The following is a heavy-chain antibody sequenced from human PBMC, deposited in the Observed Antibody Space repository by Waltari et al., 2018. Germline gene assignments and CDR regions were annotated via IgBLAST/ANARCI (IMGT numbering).Heavy chain of an antibody. CDR2: ISYDGSNN. CDR3: AKDLKGSSWVT. D-gene: IGHD6-13*01. CDR1: GFTFSSYG. Sequence: QVQLVESGGGVVQPGRSLRLSCAASGFTFSSYGMHWVRQAPGKGLEWVAVISYDGSNNYYADSVKGRFTISRDNSKNTLYLQMNSLRAEDTAVYYCAKDLKGSSWVTWGQGTLVTVSS. V-gene: IGHV3-30*18. J-gene: IGHJ4*02.